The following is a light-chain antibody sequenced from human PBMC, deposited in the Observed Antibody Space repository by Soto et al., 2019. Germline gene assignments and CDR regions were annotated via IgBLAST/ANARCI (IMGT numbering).Light chain of an antibody. J-gene: IGLJ2*01. CDR1: SSNIGNNY. Sequence: QSVLTQPPSVSAAPGQKVTISCSGSSSNIGNNYVSWYQQLPGTAPKLLIYYNNKRPSGIPYRFSGSKSGTSATLGITGLQTGDEADYYCGTWDSSLSALVFGGGTKLTVL. V-gene: IGLV1-51*01. CDR3: GTWDSSLSALV. CDR2: YNN.